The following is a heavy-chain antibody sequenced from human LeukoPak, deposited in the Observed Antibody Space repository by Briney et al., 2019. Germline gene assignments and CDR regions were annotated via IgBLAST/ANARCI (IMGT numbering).Heavy chain of an antibody. CDR3: ARERYCSGRSCYSNWFDP. D-gene: IGHD2-15*01. V-gene: IGHV4-59*01. CDR2: IYYSGST. J-gene: IGHJ5*02. CDR1: GGSLSSYY. Sequence: SEALSLTCTVSGGSLSSYYWSWIRQPPGKGLEWIGYIYYSGSTNYNPSLKSRVTISVDTSKNQFSLKLSYVTAADTAVYYCARERYCSGRSCYSNWFDPWGQGTLVTVSS.